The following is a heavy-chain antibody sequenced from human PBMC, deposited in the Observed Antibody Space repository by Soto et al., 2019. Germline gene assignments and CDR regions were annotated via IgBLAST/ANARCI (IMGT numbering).Heavy chain of an antibody. CDR3: ARAIDYDILTGYPAPPDY. V-gene: IGHV3-13*04. Sequence: GGSLRLSCAASGFTFSSYDMRWVRQATGKGLEWVSAIGTAGDTYYPGSVKGRFTISRENAKNSLYLQMNSLRAGDTAVYYCARAIDYDILTGYPAPPDYWGQGTLVTVSS. CDR1: GFTFSSYD. CDR2: IGTAGDT. D-gene: IGHD3-9*01. J-gene: IGHJ4*02.